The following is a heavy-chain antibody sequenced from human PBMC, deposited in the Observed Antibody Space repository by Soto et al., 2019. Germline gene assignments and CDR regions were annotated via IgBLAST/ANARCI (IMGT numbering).Heavy chain of an antibody. J-gene: IGHJ6*02. D-gene: IGHD2-8*01. CDR3: ARGHSTDCSNGVCSLFYNHEMDV. Sequence: ASVKVSCKASGYSFTDYHIHWVRQAPGQGLEWLGRINPKSGGTSTAQKFQGWVTMTRDRSISTVYMELTRLRSDGTAVYFCARGHSTDCSNGVCSLFYNHEMDVWGQGTTVTVSS. CDR1: GYSFTDYH. V-gene: IGHV1-2*04. CDR2: INPKSGGT.